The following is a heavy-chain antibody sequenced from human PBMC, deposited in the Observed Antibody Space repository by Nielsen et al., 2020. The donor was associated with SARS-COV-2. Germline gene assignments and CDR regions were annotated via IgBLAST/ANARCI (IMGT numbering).Heavy chain of an antibody. CDR3: ARVSYDSSGYYQRPYYYYGMDV. CDR1: GYTFTSYD. J-gene: IGHJ6*02. V-gene: IGHV1-8*01. CDR2: MNPNSGNT. D-gene: IGHD3-22*01. Sequence: ASVKVSCKASGYTFTSYDINWVRQATGQGLEWMGWMNPNSGNTGYAQKFQGRVTMTRNTSISTAYMELSSLRSEDTAVYYCARVSYDSSGYYQRPYYYYGMDVWGQGTTVTVSS.